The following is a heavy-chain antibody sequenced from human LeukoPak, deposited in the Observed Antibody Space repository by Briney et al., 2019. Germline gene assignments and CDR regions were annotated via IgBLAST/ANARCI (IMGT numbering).Heavy chain of an antibody. V-gene: IGHV3-7*03. CDR2: TREDGSEK. J-gene: IGHJ3*02. CDR1: GFTFSTYW. D-gene: IGHD3-16*01. Sequence: GGSLRLSCTASGFTFSTYWMSWVRQAPGKGLEWVANTREDGSEKYYVDSVKGRFIISRDNAKNSLYLQMNSLRAEDTAVYYCARDLYGGSDAFDIWGQGTMVTVSS. CDR3: ARDLYGGSDAFDI.